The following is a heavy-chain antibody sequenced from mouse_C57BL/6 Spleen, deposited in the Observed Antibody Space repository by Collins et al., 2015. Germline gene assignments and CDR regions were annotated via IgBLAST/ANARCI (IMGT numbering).Heavy chain of an antibody. CDR3: ARKRAGSSPYYAMDY. Sequence: EVQLQQSGPELVKPGASVKISCKASGYTFTDYYMNWVKQSHGKSLEWIGDINPNNGGTSYNQKFKGKATLTVDKSSSTAYMELRSLTSEDSAVYYCARKRAGSSPYYAMDYWGQGTSVTVSS. CDR2: INPNNGGT. V-gene: IGHV1-26*01. D-gene: IGHD1-1*01. CDR1: GYTFTDYY. J-gene: IGHJ4*01.